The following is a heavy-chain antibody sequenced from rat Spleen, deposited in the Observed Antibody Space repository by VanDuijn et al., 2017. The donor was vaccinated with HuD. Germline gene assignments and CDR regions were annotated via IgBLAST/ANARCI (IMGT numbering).Heavy chain of an antibody. CDR1: GFSLSNYG. CDR2: IWGNGNT. D-gene: IGHD1-2*01. CDR3: ARSDTIAAMGHY. V-gene: IGHV2S61*01. J-gene: IGHJ2*01. Sequence: QVQLKESGPGLVQPSQTLSLTCTVSGFSLSNYGVIWVRQPPGNGLEWMGLIWGNGNTNYNPALKSRLSISRDTSKSQVFLKMNNLQTEDTAMYFCARSDTIAAMGHYWGQGVMVTVSS.